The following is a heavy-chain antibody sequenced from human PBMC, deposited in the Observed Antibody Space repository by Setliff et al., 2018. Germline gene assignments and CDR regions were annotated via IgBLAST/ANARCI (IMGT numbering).Heavy chain of an antibody. J-gene: IGHJ4*02. CDR2: INPNSGGT. CDR3: VRGEENDSNGYYWVRLRPPTDS. V-gene: IGHV1-2*06. Sequence: ASVKVSCKASGYTFTGYYIHWVRQAPGQGLEWMGRINPNSGGTNYGQKFQGRVTMTRDTSISTSYMELSSLKSDDTAVYYCVRGEENDSNGYYWVRLRPPTDSWGQGTLVTVSS. CDR1: GYTFTGYY. D-gene: IGHD3-22*01.